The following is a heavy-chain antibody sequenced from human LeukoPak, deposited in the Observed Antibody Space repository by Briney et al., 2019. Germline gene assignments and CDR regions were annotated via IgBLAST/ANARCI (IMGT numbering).Heavy chain of an antibody. CDR1: GASISSSSYY. CDR2: INYSGST. V-gene: IGHV4-39*01. J-gene: IGHJ4*02. D-gene: IGHD3-10*01. Sequence: SEALSLTCTVSGASISSSSYYWGWIRQPPGKGLEWIGSINYSGSTYYNPSLKSRVTISVDTSKNQFSLKLSSVTAADTAVYYCARLNYGIGDYWGQGTLVTGSS. CDR3: ARLNYGIGDY.